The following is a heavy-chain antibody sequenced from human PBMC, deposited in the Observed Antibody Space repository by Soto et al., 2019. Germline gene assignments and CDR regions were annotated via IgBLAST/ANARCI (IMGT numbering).Heavy chain of an antibody. CDR2: INHSGST. D-gene: IGHD2-8*01. J-gene: IGHJ4*02. CDR3: ARGIVLMVYAIFDY. CDR1: GGTFSGYY. Sequence: SETLSLTCAVYGGTFSGYYWSWIRQSPGKGLEWIGEINHSGSTTYNPSLKSRVTISVDTSKNQFSLRLSSVTAADTAVYYCARGIVLMVYAIFDYWGQGTLVTVSS. V-gene: IGHV4-34*01.